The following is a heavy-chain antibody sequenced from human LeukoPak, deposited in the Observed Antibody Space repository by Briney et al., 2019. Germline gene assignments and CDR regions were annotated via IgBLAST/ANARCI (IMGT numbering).Heavy chain of an antibody. CDR1: GFTFTTYY. CDR3: ARETPPSGRGHDP. J-gene: IGHJ5*02. V-gene: IGHV3-53*01. CDR2: IYSGGST. D-gene: IGHD5-24*01. Sequence: GGSLRHSCAASGFTFTTYYMNWVRQAPGKGLEWLSVIYSGGSTFYADSVKGRFTISRDTSRNIVYLEMNSLRGEDTAVYYCARETPPSGRGHDPLGQGTLVSVSP.